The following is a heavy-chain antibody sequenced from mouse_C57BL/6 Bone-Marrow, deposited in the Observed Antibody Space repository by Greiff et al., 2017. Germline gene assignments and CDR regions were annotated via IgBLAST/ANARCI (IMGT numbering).Heavy chain of an antibody. D-gene: IGHD1-1*01. CDR2: INPNNGGT. CDR3: ARDYGSSYYWYFEV. Sequence: GYTFTDYNMDWVKQSHGKSLEWIGDINPNNGGTIYNQKFKGKATLTVDKSSSTAYMELRSLTSEDTAVYYGARDYGSSYYWYFEVWGTGTTVTVSS. J-gene: IGHJ1*03. CDR1: GYTFTDYN. V-gene: IGHV1-18*01.